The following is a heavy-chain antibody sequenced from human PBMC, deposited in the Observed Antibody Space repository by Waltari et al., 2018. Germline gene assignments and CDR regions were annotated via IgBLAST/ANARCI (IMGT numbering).Heavy chain of an antibody. CDR3: AGALKQQLSLGAVDI. Sequence: QLQLQESGPGLVKPSETLSLTCTVSGGSISSSSYYWGWIRQPPGKGLEWIGSIYYSGCTDFNPSLRSRVTISAEPSKNQFPRKLSSVTAAGTAGYYCAGALKQQLSLGAVDIWGQGTMVTVSS. CDR2: IYYSGCT. CDR1: GGSISSSSYY. V-gene: IGHV4-39*01. D-gene: IGHD6-13*01. J-gene: IGHJ3*02.